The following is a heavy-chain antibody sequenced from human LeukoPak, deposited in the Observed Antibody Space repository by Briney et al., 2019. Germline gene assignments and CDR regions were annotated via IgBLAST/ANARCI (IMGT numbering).Heavy chain of an antibody. CDR2: ISAYNGNT. Sequence: ASVKVSCKASGYTFTSYGISWVRQAPGQGLEWMGWISAYNGNTNYAQKLQGRVTMTTDTSTSTAYMELRSPRSDGTAVYYCARGVNYYDSSGYYYQGRFDPWGQGTLVTVSS. CDR3: ARGVNYYDSSGYYYQGRFDP. CDR1: GYTFTSYG. J-gene: IGHJ5*02. V-gene: IGHV1-18*01. D-gene: IGHD3-22*01.